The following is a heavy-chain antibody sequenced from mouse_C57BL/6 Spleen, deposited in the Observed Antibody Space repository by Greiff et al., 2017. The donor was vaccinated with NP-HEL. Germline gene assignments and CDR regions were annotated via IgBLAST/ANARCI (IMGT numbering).Heavy chain of an antibody. V-gene: IGHV1-82*01. CDR1: GYAFSSSW. J-gene: IGHJ3*01. CDR3: ARGDSSGLAWFAY. CDR2: IYPGDGDT. Sequence: QVQLQQSGPELVKPGASVKISCKASGYAFSSSWMNWVKQRPGKGLEWIGRIYPGDGDTNYNGKFKGKATLTADKSSSTAYMQLSSLTSEDSAVYLCARGDSSGLAWFAYWGQGTLVTVSA. D-gene: IGHD3-2*02.